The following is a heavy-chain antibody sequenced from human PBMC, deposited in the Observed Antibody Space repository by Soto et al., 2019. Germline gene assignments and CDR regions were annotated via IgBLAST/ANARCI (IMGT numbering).Heavy chain of an antibody. CDR1: GFTFSSYG. J-gene: IGHJ1*01. CDR3: AKAGAARRQEYFQH. CDR2: ISYDGSNK. Sequence: GGSLRLSCAASGFTFSSYGMHWVRQAPGKGLEWVAVISYDGSNKYYADSVKGRFTISRDNSKNTLYLQMNSLRAEDTAVYYCAKAGAARRQEYFQHWGQGTLVTVSS. D-gene: IGHD6-6*01. V-gene: IGHV3-30*18.